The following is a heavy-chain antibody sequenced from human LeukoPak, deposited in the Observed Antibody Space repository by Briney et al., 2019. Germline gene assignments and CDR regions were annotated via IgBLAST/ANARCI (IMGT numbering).Heavy chain of an antibody. CDR1: GGSISSSSYY. CDR2: IYYSGST. Sequence: PSETLSLTCTVSGGSISSSSYYWGWIRQPPGKGLEWIESIYYSGSTYYNPSLKSRITISVDTSKSQFSLKLSSVTPADTAVYYCARRRGSYYSDGMDVWGQGTTVTVSS. CDR3: ARRRGSYYSDGMDV. D-gene: IGHD1-26*01. J-gene: IGHJ6*02. V-gene: IGHV4-39*01.